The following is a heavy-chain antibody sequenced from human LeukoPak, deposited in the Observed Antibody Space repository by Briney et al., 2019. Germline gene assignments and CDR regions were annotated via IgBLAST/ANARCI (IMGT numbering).Heavy chain of an antibody. J-gene: IGHJ4*02. Sequence: PSETLSLTCTVSGGSISSYYWSWIRQPPGKGLEWIGYIYYSGSTNYNPSLKSRVTISVDTSKNQFSLKLSSVTAADTAVYYCARSYYDSSGYVDYRGQGTLVTVSS. D-gene: IGHD3-22*01. CDR3: ARSYYDSSGYVDY. CDR2: IYYSGST. CDR1: GGSISSYY. V-gene: IGHV4-59*08.